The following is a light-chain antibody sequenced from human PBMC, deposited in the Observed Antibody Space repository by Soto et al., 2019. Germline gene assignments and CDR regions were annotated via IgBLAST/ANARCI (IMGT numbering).Light chain of an antibody. CDR2: EAS. CDR1: QDITND. V-gene: IGKV1-33*01. J-gene: IGKJ4*01. CDR3: QQYDNVPLT. Sequence: DIQMTQSPSSLSASVGDRVTITCQASQDITNDLNWYQQKPGKAPKVLIYEASNLKTGVPSRFSGSGSGTDFTFTISTLQPEDIPTYFCQQYDNVPLTFGGGTKVEIK.